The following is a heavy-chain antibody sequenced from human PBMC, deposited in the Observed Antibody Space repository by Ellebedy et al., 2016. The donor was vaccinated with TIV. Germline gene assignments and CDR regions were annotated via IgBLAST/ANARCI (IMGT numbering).Heavy chain of an antibody. J-gene: IGHJ4*02. D-gene: IGHD5-12*01. Sequence: SETLSLTXTVSGGSISSYYWSWIRQPPGKGLEWIGYIYYSGSINYNPSLKSRVTISVDTSKNQFSLKLSSVTAADTAVYYCARVYSGYENFDYWGQGTLVTVSS. CDR3: ARVYSGYENFDY. V-gene: IGHV4-59*01. CDR2: IYYSGSI. CDR1: GGSISSYY.